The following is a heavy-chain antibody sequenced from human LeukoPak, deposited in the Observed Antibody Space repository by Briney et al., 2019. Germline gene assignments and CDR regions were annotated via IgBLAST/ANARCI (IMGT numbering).Heavy chain of an antibody. Sequence: GESLKISCQGSGYSFTTYWIGWARQMPGKGLEWMGIIYPGDSDTRYSPSFQGQVTISADKSISTAYLQWNSLKASDTAMYYCARRDGYGAYDIWGQGTMVTVSS. D-gene: IGHD5-24*01. CDR2: IYPGDSDT. J-gene: IGHJ3*02. V-gene: IGHV5-51*01. CDR1: GYSFTTYW. CDR3: ARRDGYGAYDI.